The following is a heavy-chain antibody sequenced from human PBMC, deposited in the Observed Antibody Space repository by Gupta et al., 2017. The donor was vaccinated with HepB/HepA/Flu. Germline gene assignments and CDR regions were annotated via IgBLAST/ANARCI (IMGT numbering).Heavy chain of an antibody. CDR3: AREGMMDRGAFDI. CDR1: GYTFTSYY. J-gene: IGHJ3*02. Sequence: QVQLVQSGAEVKKPGASVKVSCKASGYTFTSYYMHWVRQAPGQGLEWMGIINPSGGSTSYAQKFQDRVTMTRDTSTSTVYMELSSLRSEDTAVYYCAREGMMDRGAFDIWGQGTMVTVSS. V-gene: IGHV1-46*01. CDR2: INPSGGST. D-gene: IGHD2-2*03.